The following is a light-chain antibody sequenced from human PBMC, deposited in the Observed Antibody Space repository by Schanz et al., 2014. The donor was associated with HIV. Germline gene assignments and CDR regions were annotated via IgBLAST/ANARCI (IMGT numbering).Light chain of an antibody. CDR1: SSDVGAYNG. V-gene: IGLV2-14*03. CDR3: AAWDVNLNGPV. J-gene: IGLJ2*01. Sequence: QSALTQPASVSGAPGQSITISCTGTSSDVGAYNGVSWWQQHPGKAPKVLIHGVNNRPSGVPDRFSGSKSGTSASLAISGLQSEDEADYYCAAWDVNLNGPVFGGGTQLTVL. CDR2: GVN.